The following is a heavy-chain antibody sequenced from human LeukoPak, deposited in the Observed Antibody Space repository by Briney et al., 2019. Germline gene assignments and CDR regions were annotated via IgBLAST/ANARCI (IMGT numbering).Heavy chain of an antibody. J-gene: IGHJ4*02. D-gene: IGHD3-22*01. V-gene: IGHV1-46*01. CDR2: INPSGGST. Sequence: ASVKVSCKASGYTFTSYYMHWVRQAPGQGLEWMGVINPSGGSTSYAQKFQGRVTMTRDTSTSTVYMELSSLRSEDTAVYYCASGFSSSYSYDSSGSYFDYWGQGTLVTVSS. CDR1: GYTFTSYY. CDR3: ASGFSSSYSYDSSGSYFDY.